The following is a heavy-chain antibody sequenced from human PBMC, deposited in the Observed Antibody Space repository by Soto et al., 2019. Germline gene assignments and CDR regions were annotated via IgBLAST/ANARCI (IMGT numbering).Heavy chain of an antibody. J-gene: IGHJ4*02. D-gene: IGHD3-10*01. CDR1: GGSITSSTYY. Sequence: QLQLQESGPGLVKPSETLSLTCTVSGGSITSSTYYWGWIRQPPGKGLEWIGNIYYSGSTYYNPSLKSRVTISVDTSKNQFSLKLSSVTAADTAVYYCARHYGVAYFDYWGQGTLVTVSS. CDR3: ARHYGVAYFDY. CDR2: IYYSGST. V-gene: IGHV4-39*01.